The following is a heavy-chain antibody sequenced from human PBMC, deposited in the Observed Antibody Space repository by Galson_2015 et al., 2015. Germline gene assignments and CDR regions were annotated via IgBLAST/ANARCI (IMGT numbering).Heavy chain of an antibody. Sequence: SLRLSCAASGFTFSSYGMHWVRQAPGKGLEWVALIWYDGSNKYYADSVKGRLTISRDNSKNTLYLQMNSLRAEDTAVYYCARDAPYSSGWYENFDYWGQGTLVTVSS. CDR2: IWYDGSNK. D-gene: IGHD6-19*01. CDR3: ARDAPYSSGWYENFDY. V-gene: IGHV3-33*01. CDR1: GFTFSSYG. J-gene: IGHJ4*02.